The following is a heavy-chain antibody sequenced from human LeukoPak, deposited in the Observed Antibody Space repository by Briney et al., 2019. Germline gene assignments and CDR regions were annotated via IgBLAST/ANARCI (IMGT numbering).Heavy chain of an antibody. D-gene: IGHD2-15*01. V-gene: IGHV3-30*02. J-gene: IGHJ5*02. Sequence: GGSLRLSCAASGFTFSSYGMHWVRQAPGKGLEWVAFIRYDGSNKYYADSVKGRFTISRDNSKNTLYLQMNSLRAEDTAVYYCAKGRTGYCSGGSCLNWFGPWGQGTLVTVSS. CDR1: GFTFSSYG. CDR3: AKGRTGYCSGGSCLNWFGP. CDR2: IRYDGSNK.